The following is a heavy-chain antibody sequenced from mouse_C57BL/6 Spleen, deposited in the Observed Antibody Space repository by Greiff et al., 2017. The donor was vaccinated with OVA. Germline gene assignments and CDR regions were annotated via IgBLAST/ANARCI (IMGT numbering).Heavy chain of an antibody. CDR2: IIPYNGGT. CDR3: ARGGSRYYAMDY. CDR1: GYTFTDYY. Sequence: EVQLQQSGPVLVKPGASVKMSCKASGYTFTDYYMNWVKQSHGKSLEWIGVIIPYNGGTSYNQKFKGKATLTVDKSSSTAYLELNRLTSEYSAVDYCARGGSRYYAMDYWGQGTSVTVSS. J-gene: IGHJ4*01. V-gene: IGHV1-19*01.